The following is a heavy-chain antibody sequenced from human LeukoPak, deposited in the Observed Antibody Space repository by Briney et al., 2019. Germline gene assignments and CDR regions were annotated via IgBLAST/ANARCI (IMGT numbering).Heavy chain of an antibody. Sequence: SETLSLTCTVSGGSISSGGYYWSWIRQHPGKGLEWIGYIYYSGSTYYNPSLKSRVTISVATSKNQFSMKLSSVTAADTAVYYCGTTNYYCGYMDVWVKGTTVSVSS. CDR3: GTTNYYCGYMDV. J-gene: IGHJ6*03. D-gene: IGHD5-12*01. CDR2: IYYSGST. V-gene: IGHV4-31*03. CDR1: GGSISSGGYY.